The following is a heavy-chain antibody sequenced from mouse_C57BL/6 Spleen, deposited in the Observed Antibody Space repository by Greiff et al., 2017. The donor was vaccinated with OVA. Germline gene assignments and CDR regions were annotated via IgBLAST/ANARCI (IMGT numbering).Heavy chain of an antibody. D-gene: IGHD1-1*01. V-gene: IGHV1-63*01. J-gene: IGHJ4*01. CDR3: ARGHYYGSSYDYAMDY. CDR2: IYPGGGYT. CDR1: GYTFTNYW. Sequence: VQLQQSGAELVRPGTSVKMSCKASGYTFTNYWIGWAKQRPGHGLEWIGDIYPGGGYTNYNEKFKGKATLTADKSSSTAYMHFSSLTSEDSAIYYCARGHYYGSSYDYAMDYWGQGTSVTVSS.